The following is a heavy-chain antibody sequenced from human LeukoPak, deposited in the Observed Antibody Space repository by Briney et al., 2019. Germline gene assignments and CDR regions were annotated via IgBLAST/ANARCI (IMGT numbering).Heavy chain of an antibody. J-gene: IGHJ4*02. V-gene: IGHV3-30-3*01. Sequence: PGGSLRLSCAASGFTFRSYAMHWVRQAPGKGLEWVAVISYDGSNKYYADSVKGRFTIFRDNSKNTLYLQMNSLRAEDTAVYYCARGSMVVVPAAKSLVFDYWGQGTLVTVSS. CDR1: GFTFRSYA. D-gene: IGHD2-2*01. CDR2: ISYDGSNK. CDR3: ARGSMVVVPAAKSLVFDY.